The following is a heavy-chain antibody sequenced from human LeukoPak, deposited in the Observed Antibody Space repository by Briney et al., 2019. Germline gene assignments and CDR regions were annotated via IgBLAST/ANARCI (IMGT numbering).Heavy chain of an antibody. D-gene: IGHD5-12*01. Sequence: GGSLRLSCAVSGFTFSDYSMSWVRQAPGKGLEWISYISSRGTAMYYADFVKGRFSISRDNAKKSLYLQMNSLRAEDTAVYYCARSELVGYSGYDLDYWGQGTLVTVSS. V-gene: IGHV3-11*01. CDR3: ARSELVGYSGYDLDY. J-gene: IGHJ4*02. CDR2: ISSRGTAM. CDR1: GFTFSDYS.